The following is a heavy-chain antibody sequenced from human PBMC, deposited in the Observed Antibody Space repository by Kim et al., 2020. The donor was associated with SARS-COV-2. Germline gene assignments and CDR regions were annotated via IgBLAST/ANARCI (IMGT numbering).Heavy chain of an antibody. J-gene: IGHJ6*02. CDR2: ISGSGTTT. CDR3: TGGSGSYFGYRLHYYGLDV. CDR1: GFSFNSYE. V-gene: IGHV3-48*03. Sequence: GGSLRLSCTGSGFSFNSYEMNWVRQAPGKGLELIAYISGSGTTTYYADSVKGRFTITRDNAKNSVILQMNSLRVDDTAVYFCTGGSGSYFGYRLHYYGLDVWGQGTSVTVSS. D-gene: IGHD3-10*01.